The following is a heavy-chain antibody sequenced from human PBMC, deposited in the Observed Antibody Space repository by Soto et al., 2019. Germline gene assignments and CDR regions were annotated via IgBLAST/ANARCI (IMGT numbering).Heavy chain of an antibody. D-gene: IGHD2-2*01. CDR2: IGDNGATT. CDR3: VKKPTIPPGNDCFGP. CDR1: GFTFSSYS. Sequence: GGSLRLSCAASGFTFSSYSMSWVRQAPGKGLEWVAIIGDNGATTYYRNSVKGRFTISRDNSKNTLYLQMDSLRAEDTAVYYCVKKPTIPPGNDCFGPWGQGTLVTVSS. V-gene: IGHV3-23*01. J-gene: IGHJ5*02.